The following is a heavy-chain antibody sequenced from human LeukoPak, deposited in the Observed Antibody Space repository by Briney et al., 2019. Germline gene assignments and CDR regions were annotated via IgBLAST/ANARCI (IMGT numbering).Heavy chain of an antibody. CDR2: TNSDGSST. V-gene: IGHV3-74*01. J-gene: IGHJ6*03. CDR3: ARIAAARGWYYYYYMDV. Sequence: GGSLRHSCAASGFTFSSYWMHWVRQAPGKGLVWVSRTNSDGSSTSYADSVKGRFTISRDNAKNTLYLQMNSLRAEDTAVYYCARIAAARGWYYYYYMDVWGKGTTVTISS. CDR1: GFTFSSYW. D-gene: IGHD6-13*01.